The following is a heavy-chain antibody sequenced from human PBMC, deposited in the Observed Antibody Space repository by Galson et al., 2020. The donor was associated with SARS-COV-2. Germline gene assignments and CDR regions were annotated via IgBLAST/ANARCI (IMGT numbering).Heavy chain of an antibody. CDR3: ARDQLRDGDNYATVSYYFDY. J-gene: IGHJ4*02. Sequence: GESLKISCAASGFSFNNYDMHWVRQAPGNGLEYVSGINNNGGITHYANSVKARFTISRDNSKHVLYLQMGSLRTEDIAVYYCARDQLRDGDNYATVSYYFDYLGQGTLGNVSS. CDR1: GFSFNNYD. D-gene: IGHD3-16*01. CDR2: INNNGGIT. V-gene: IGHV3-64*01.